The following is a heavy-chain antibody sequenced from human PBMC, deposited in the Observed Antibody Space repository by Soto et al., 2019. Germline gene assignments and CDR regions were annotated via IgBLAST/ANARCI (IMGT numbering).Heavy chain of an antibody. CDR2: MNPNSGNT. V-gene: IGHV1-8*01. CDR1: GYTFTSYD. D-gene: IGHD2-21*02. J-gene: IGHJ6*02. CDR3: ARADIMVVTANNYYYYGMDV. Sequence: ASVKVSCKASGYTFTSYDINWVRQATGQGLEWMGWMNPNSGNTGYAQKFQGRVTMTRNTSISTAYMELSSLRSEDTAVYYCARADIMVVTANNYYYYGMDVWGQGTTVTVSS.